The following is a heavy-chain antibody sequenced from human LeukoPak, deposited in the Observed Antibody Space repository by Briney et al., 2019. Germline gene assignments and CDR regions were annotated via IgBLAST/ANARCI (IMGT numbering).Heavy chain of an antibody. CDR3: ARDPSAYYYFDY. D-gene: IGHD3-10*01. Sequence: PGGSLRLSCAASGFTFSSYAMHWVRQAPGKGLEWVAVISYDGSNKYYADSVKGRFTISRDNSKNTLYLQMNSLRAEDTAVYYCARDPSAYYYFDYWGQGTLVTVSS. J-gene: IGHJ4*02. CDR2: ISYDGSNK. V-gene: IGHV3-30*04. CDR1: GFTFSSYA.